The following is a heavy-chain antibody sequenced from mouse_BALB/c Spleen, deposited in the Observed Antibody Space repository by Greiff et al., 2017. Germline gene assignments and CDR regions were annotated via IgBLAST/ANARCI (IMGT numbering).Heavy chain of an antibody. CDR2: IDPENGDT. CDR1: GFNIKDYY. CDR3: AMITYAMDY. D-gene: IGHD2-4*01. V-gene: IGHV14-4*02. J-gene: IGHJ4*01. Sequence: VQLHQSGAELVRSGASVKLSCTASGFNIKDYYMHWVKQRPEQGLEWIGWIDPENGDTEYAPKFQGKATMTADTSSNTAYLQLSSLTSEDTAVYYCAMITYAMDYWGQGTSVTVSS.